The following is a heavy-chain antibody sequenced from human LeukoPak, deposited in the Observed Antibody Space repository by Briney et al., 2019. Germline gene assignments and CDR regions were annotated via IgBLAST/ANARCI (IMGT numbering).Heavy chain of an antibody. Sequence: SCKASGGTFSSYEMNWVRQAPGKGLEWVSYISSSGSTIYYADSVKGRFSISRDNAKNSLYLQMSSLRAEDTAVYYCAREMYSGSYPFDFWGQGTLVTVSS. D-gene: IGHD1-26*01. CDR2: ISSSGSTI. J-gene: IGHJ4*02. V-gene: IGHV3-48*03. CDR3: AREMYSGSYPFDF. CDR1: GGTFSSYE.